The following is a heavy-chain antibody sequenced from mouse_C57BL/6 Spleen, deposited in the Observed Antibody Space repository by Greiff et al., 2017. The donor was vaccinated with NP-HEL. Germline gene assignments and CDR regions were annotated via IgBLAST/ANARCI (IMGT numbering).Heavy chain of an antibody. Sequence: VKLQQPGTELVKPGASVKLSCKASGYTFTSYWMHWVKQRPGQGLEWIGNINPSNGGTNYNEKFKSKATLTVDKSSSTAYMQLSSLTSEDSAVYYCARSRYSNYEGFAYWGQGTLVTVSA. D-gene: IGHD2-5*01. V-gene: IGHV1-53*01. CDR3: ARSRYSNYEGFAY. J-gene: IGHJ3*01. CDR2: INPSNGGT. CDR1: GYTFTSYW.